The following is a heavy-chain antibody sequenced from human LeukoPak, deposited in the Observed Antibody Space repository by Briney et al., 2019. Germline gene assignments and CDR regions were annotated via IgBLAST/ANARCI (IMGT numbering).Heavy chain of an antibody. CDR3: ARTPRNYDFWSGYYMLSLEFDN. D-gene: IGHD3-3*01. CDR1: GYSISSGYY. CDR2: IYHSGST. V-gene: IGHV4-38-2*02. J-gene: IGHJ4*02. Sequence: PSETLSLTCTVSGYSISSGYYWGWIRPPPGEGVEWIGSIYHSGSTYYNPSLKRRVTISVDTSKNQFSLKLSSVTAADTAVYYCARTPRNYDFWSGYYMLSLEFDNWGQGTLVTVSS.